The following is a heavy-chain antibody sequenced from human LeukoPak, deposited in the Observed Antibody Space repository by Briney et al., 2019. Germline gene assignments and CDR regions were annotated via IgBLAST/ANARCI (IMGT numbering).Heavy chain of an antibody. CDR2: ISWNSGSI. J-gene: IGHJ4*02. CDR3: AKVGGDYSSSWYGTFDY. D-gene: IGHD6-13*01. V-gene: IGHV3-9*01. Sequence: GGSLRLSCAASGFTFDDYAMHWVRQAPGKGLEWVSGISWNSGSIGYADSVKGQFTISRDNAKNSLYLQMNSLRAEDTALYYCAKVGGDYSSSWYGTFDYWGQGTLVTVSS. CDR1: GFTFDDYA.